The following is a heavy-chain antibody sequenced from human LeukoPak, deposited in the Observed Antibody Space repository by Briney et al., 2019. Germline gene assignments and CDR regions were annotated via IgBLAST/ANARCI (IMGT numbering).Heavy chain of an antibody. CDR2: IYYSGST. J-gene: IGHJ2*01. V-gene: IGHV4-39*01. Sequence: SETLSLTCTVSGGSLSSSSYYWGWIRQPPGKGLEWIGSIYYSGSTYYNPSLKSRVTISVDTSKNQFSLKLSSVTAADTAVYYCARHLLPIHYEPNWYFDLWGRGTLVTVSS. D-gene: IGHD3-16*01. CDR3: ARHLLPIHYEPNWYFDL. CDR1: GGSLSSSSYY.